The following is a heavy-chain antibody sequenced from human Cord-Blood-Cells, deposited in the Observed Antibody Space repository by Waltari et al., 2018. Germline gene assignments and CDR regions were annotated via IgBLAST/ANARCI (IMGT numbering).Heavy chain of an antibody. CDR3: ARKPPEGDRGAFDI. D-gene: IGHD2-15*01. Sequence: QVQLVQSGAEVKKPGASVKASCKASGYTFPSYAMHWARQAPGQRLEWMGWINAGNGNTKYSQKFQGRVTITRDTSASTAYMELSSLRSEDTAVYYCARKPPEGDRGAFDIWGQGTMVTVSS. CDR2: INAGNGNT. J-gene: IGHJ3*02. CDR1: GYTFPSYA. V-gene: IGHV1-3*01.